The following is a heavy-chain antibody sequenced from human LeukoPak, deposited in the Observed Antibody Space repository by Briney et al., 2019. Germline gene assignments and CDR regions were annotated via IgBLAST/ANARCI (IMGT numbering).Heavy chain of an antibody. CDR3: AKLLNYDFWSGYPNGNWFDP. CDR1: GFTFSSYA. J-gene: IGHJ5*02. Sequence: GGSLRLSCAASGFTFSSYAMSWVRQAPGKGLEGVSAISGSGGSTYYADSVKGRFTISRDNSKNTLYLQMNSLRAEDTAVYYCAKLLNYDFWSGYPNGNWFDPWGQGTLVTVSS. V-gene: IGHV3-23*01. CDR2: ISGSGGST. D-gene: IGHD3-3*01.